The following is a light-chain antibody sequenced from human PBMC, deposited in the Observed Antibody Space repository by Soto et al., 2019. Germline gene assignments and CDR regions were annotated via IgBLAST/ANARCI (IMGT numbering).Light chain of an antibody. CDR1: QSISSY. Sequence: DIQMTQSPSTMSASVGDRVTITCRASQSISSYLHWYQQKPGKAPKLLIYAASSLQSGVPSRFSGSGSGTDFTLTISSLQPEDFATYYCQQSYNTPWTFGQGTKVDI. J-gene: IGKJ1*01. CDR3: QQSYNTPWT. V-gene: IGKV1-39*01. CDR2: AAS.